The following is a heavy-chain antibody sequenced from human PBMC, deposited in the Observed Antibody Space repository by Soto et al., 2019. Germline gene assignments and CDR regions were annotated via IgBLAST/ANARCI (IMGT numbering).Heavy chain of an antibody. CDR2: IIPIFGTA. CDR3: ARDMGYTVTRPSIAYYYGMDV. V-gene: IGHV1-69*01. CDR1: GGTFSSYA. D-gene: IGHD4-4*01. J-gene: IGHJ6*02. Sequence: QVQLVQSGAEVKKPGSSVKVSCKASGGTFSSYAISWVRQAPGQGLEWMGGIIPIFGTANYAQKFQGRVTITADESTSTAYMELSSLRSEDTAVYYCARDMGYTVTRPSIAYYYGMDVWGQGTTVTVSS.